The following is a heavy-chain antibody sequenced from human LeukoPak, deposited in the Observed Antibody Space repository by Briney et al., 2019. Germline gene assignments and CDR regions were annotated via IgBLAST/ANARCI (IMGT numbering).Heavy chain of an antibody. CDR1: GGSISSYY. Sequence: KASETLSLTCTVSGGSISSYYWSWIRQPPGKGLEWIGYIYYSGSTNYNPSLKSRVTISVDTSKNQFSLKLSSVTAADTAVYYCAREDNWNEGFDYWGPGTLVTVSS. J-gene: IGHJ4*02. D-gene: IGHD1-1*01. V-gene: IGHV4-59*01. CDR3: AREDNWNEGFDY. CDR2: IYYSGST.